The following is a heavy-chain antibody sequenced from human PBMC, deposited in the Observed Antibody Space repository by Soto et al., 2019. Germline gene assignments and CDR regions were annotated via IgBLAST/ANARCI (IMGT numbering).Heavy chain of an antibody. Sequence: ASVKVSFKASGFTFSSSAVQWLRQARGQRLEWIGWIVLGNGNTNYAQKFQERVTITRDMSTSTAYMEVRSLTSEDTAVYYCATRIGNIGWYWLDTWGQGTLVTVS. J-gene: IGHJ5*02. CDR2: IVLGNGNT. V-gene: IGHV1-58*01. CDR1: GFTFSSSA. CDR3: ATRIGNIGWYWLDT. D-gene: IGHD6-19*01.